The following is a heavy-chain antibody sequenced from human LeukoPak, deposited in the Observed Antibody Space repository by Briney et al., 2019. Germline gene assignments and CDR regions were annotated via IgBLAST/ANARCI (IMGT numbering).Heavy chain of an antibody. J-gene: IGHJ4*02. CDR3: ARWRGPYYFDF. D-gene: IGHD3-10*01. V-gene: IGHV5-51*01. CDR1: GYSFSSYW. CDR2: IYPSDSET. Sequence: GESLKISCKASGYSFSSYWIAWVRQMPGKGPEWMGIIYPSDSETRFSPSFQGQVSFSADTSISTAYLQWSDLKPSDTAMYYCARWRGPYYFDFWGQGTLVTVPS.